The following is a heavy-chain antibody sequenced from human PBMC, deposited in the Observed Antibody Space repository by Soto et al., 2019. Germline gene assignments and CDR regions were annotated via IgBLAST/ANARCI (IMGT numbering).Heavy chain of an antibody. J-gene: IGHJ5*02. CDR3: ARAYYDSSGYSLDP. CDR1: GGSISSGGYS. Sequence: PSETLSLTCAVSGGSISSGGYSWSWIRQPPGKGLEGIGYIYHSGSIYYNPSLKSRVTISVDRSKNQIFLRLSSVTAADTAVYYCARAYYDSSGYSLDPWGQGILVTVSS. V-gene: IGHV4-30-2*02. CDR2: IYHSGSI. D-gene: IGHD3-22*01.